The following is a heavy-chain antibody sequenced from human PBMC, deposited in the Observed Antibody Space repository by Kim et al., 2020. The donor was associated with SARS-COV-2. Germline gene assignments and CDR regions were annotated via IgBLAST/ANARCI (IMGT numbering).Heavy chain of an antibody. D-gene: IGHD6-13*01. V-gene: IGHV4-31*03. CDR3: AREGARGVSYFDY. CDR2: IYYSGST. J-gene: IGHJ4*02. Sequence: SETLSLTCTVSGGSISSGGYYWSWIRQHPGKGLEWIGYIYYSGSTYYNPSLKSRVTISVDTSKNQFSLKLSSVTAADTAVYYCAREGARGVSYFDYWGQGTLVTVSS. CDR1: GGSISSGGYY.